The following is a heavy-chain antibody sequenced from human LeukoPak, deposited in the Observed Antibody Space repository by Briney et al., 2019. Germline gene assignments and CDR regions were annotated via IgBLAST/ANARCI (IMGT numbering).Heavy chain of an antibody. J-gene: IGHJ4*02. Sequence: SETLSLTCTVSGGSISSGSYYWSWIRQPAGKGLEWIGRIYTSGSTNYNPSLKSRVTISVDTSKNQFSLKLSSVTAADTAVYYCASNDFWRGGHFDYWGQGTLVTVSS. CDR1: GGSISSGSYY. CDR3: ASNDFWRGGHFDY. D-gene: IGHD3-3*01. CDR2: IYTSGST. V-gene: IGHV4-61*02.